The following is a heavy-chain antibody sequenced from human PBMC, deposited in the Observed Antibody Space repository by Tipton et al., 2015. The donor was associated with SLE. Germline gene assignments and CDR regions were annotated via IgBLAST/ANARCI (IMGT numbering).Heavy chain of an antibody. D-gene: IGHD5-18*01. Sequence: TLSLTCTVSGGSISSSSYYWGWIRQPPGKGLEWIGSIYYSGSTYYNPSLKSRVTISVDTSKNQFSLKLSSVTAADTAVYYCARHYAPDTAMAFDYWGQGTLVTVSS. CDR1: GGSISSSSYY. J-gene: IGHJ4*02. V-gene: IGHV4-39*01. CDR2: IYYSGST. CDR3: ARHYAPDTAMAFDY.